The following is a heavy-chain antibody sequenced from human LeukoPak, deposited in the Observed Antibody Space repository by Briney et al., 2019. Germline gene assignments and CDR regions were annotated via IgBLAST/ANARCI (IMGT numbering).Heavy chain of an antibody. Sequence: SETLSLTCTVSGGSISSYYWSWIRQPPGKGLEWIGYIYYSGSTNYNPSLKSRVTISVDTSKNQFSLKLSSVTAADTAVYYCARMAAGVREDLYYFDYWGQGTLVTVSS. CDR2: IYYSGST. D-gene: IGHD6-19*01. CDR1: GGSISSYY. CDR3: ARMAAGVREDLYYFDY. V-gene: IGHV4-59*08. J-gene: IGHJ4*02.